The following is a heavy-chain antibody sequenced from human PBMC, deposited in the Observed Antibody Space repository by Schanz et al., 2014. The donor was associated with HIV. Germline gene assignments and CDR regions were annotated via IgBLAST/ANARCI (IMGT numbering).Heavy chain of an antibody. D-gene: IGHD1-1*01. J-gene: IGHJ4*02. V-gene: IGHV4-59*12. Sequence: QVQLQESGPGLVKPSETLSLTCTVSGASISSYYWSWIRQPPGKGLEWIGYMYYSGSSKNNPSLKRRVPIAVDPPKNHSSRKRPSVPAADTAVYYCAREKGGTTAWYGTYYFDYWGQGTQVTVSS. CDR2: MYYSGSS. CDR3: AREKGGTTAWYGTYYFDY. CDR1: GASISSYY.